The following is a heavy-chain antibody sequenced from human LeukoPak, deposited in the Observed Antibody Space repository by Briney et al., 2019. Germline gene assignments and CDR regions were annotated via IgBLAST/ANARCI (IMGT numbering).Heavy chain of an antibody. Sequence: SETLSLTCTVSGYSISSGYYWGWIRQPPGKGLEYIGYIYNSGTTNYNPSLKSRVTISVDTSKNQFSLKLSSVTAADTAIYYCAKSFSETERATITAYWGQGTLVTVSS. J-gene: IGHJ4*02. CDR2: IYNSGTT. D-gene: IGHD5-24*01. CDR3: AKSFSETERATITAY. V-gene: IGHV4-61*01. CDR1: GYSISSGYY.